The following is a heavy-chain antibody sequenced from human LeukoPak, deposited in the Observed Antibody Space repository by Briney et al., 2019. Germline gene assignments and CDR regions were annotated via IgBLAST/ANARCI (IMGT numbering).Heavy chain of an antibody. Sequence: GGSLRLSCAASGFTFSSYSMNWVRQAPGKGLEWVSSISSSSSYIYYADSVKGRFTISRDNAKNSLYLQMNSRRAEDTAVYYCARGRLRSNAFDIWGQGTMVTVSS. CDR1: GFTFSSYS. D-gene: IGHD4-17*01. CDR3: ARGRLRSNAFDI. CDR2: ISSSSSYI. J-gene: IGHJ3*02. V-gene: IGHV3-21*01.